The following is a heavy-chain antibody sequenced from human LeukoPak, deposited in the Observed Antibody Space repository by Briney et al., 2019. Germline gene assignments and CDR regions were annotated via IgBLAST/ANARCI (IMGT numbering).Heavy chain of an antibody. V-gene: IGHV4-34*01. J-gene: IGHJ4*02. CDR1: GGSFSGHY. CDR2: INHSGST. Sequence: SETLSLTCAVYGGSFSGHYWSWIRQPPGKGLEWIGEINHSGSTNYNPSLKSRVTISVDTSKNQFSLKLSSVTAADTAVYYCARVEMATIDFDYWGQGTLVTVSS. CDR3: ARVEMATIDFDY. D-gene: IGHD5-24*01.